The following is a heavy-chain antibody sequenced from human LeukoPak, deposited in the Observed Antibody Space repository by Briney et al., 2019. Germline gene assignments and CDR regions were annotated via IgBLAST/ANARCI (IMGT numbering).Heavy chain of an antibody. Sequence: EASVKVSSKASGGTFSSYAISWVRQAPGQGLEWMGRIIPILGIANYAQKFQGRVTITADKSTSTAYMELSSLRSEDTAGYYCARDLNCGGDCFPDYWGQGTLVTVSS. CDR3: ARDLNCGGDCFPDY. CDR2: IIPILGIA. V-gene: IGHV1-69*10. D-gene: IGHD2-21*02. J-gene: IGHJ4*02. CDR1: GGTFSSYA.